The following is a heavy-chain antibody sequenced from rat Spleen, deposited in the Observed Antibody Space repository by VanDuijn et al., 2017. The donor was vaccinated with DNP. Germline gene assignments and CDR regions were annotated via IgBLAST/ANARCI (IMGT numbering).Heavy chain of an antibody. CDR1: GLSLTSNS. D-gene: IGHD1-6*01. J-gene: IGHJ4*01. Sequence: QVQLKESGPGLVQPSQTLSLTCTVSGLSLTSNSVSWIRQPPGKGLEWMGVIWSNGGTDYNSAIKSRLSISRDTSKSQVFLKMSSLKTEDTATYYCARDRYYGSTVGMDAWGQGASVTVSS. CDR2: IWSNGGT. V-gene: IGHV2-47*01. CDR3: ARDRYYGSTVGMDA.